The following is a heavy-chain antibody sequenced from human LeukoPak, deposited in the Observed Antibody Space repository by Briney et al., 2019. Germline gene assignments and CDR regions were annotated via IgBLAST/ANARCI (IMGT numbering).Heavy chain of an antibody. CDR3: VRSTDYYYPFDY. CDR2: IYPGDSNT. Sequence: GESLKISCMGSGYTFANYWIGWVRQMPGKGLEWMAIIYPGDSNTRYSPSFQGQVTISADKSINTAYLQWSSLKASDAAMYYCVRSTDYYYPFDYWGQGTLVTVSS. D-gene: IGHD3-22*01. CDR1: GYTFANYW. V-gene: IGHV5-51*01. J-gene: IGHJ4*02.